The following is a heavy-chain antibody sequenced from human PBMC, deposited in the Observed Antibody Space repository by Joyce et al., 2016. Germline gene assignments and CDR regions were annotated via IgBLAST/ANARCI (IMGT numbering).Heavy chain of an antibody. J-gene: IGHJ2*01. CDR1: GGTFSSYT. Sequence: QVHLVQSGAEVKKPGSSVKVSCKTSGGTFSSYTISWVRQAPGQGLEYMGGIIPFFGTPSYAQRFQGRVTITADESTTTVHMELSSLRSYDTAVYYCASQAAGGHYYFDLWGRGTLVTVSS. V-gene: IGHV1-69*01. CDR3: ASQAAGGHYYFDL. CDR2: IIPFFGTP. D-gene: IGHD6-13*01.